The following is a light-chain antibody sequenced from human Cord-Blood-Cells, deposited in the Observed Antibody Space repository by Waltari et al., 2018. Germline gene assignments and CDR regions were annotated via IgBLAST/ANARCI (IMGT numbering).Light chain of an antibody. CDR1: SRDVGGSYY. CDR3: SSYTSSSTYV. Sequence: QSALTQPASVSGSPGQSFTISCPGTSRDVGGSYYFSWYQQHPGKAPKLMIYDVSNRPSGVSNRFSGSKSGNTASLTISGLQAEDEADYYCSSYTSSSTYVFGTGTKVTVL. V-gene: IGLV2-14*01. J-gene: IGLJ1*01. CDR2: DVS.